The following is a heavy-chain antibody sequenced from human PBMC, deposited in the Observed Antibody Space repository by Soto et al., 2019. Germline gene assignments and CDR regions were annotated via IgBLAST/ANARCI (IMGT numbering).Heavy chain of an antibody. CDR2: IGSSSSYT. J-gene: IGHJ6*02. CDR3: ARSYYYGMDV. Sequence: QVQLVESGGGLVKPGGSLRLSCAASEFTFSDYYMSWIRQAPGKGLEWISYIGSSSSYTNYADSVKGRFTISRDNAKNSLYLQMNSLRAEDTAVYYCARSYYYGMDVWGQGTTVTVSS. CDR1: EFTFSDYY. V-gene: IGHV3-11*05.